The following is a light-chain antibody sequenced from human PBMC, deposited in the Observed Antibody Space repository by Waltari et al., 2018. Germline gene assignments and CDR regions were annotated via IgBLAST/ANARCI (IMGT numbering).Light chain of an antibody. V-gene: IGLV1-44*01. CDR3: AVWDGSLNARV. CDR1: SSNIGSNS. CDR2: SSN. J-gene: IGLJ3*02. Sequence: QSVLTQAPSASGTPGQRVTVSCSGSSSNIGSNSVNWYQQLPGTAPKLRIYSSNQRPSGGPDRFSGSKSGTSASLAISGLQSEDEADYFCAVWDGSLNARVFGGGTKLTVL.